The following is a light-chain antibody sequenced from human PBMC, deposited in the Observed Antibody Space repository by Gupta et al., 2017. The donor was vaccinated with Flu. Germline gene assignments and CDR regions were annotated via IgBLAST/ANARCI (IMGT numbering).Light chain of an antibody. CDR1: QSVSNS. Sequence: EIVLTQSPVTLSMSPGERATLSCRASQSVSNSLAWYQQKPGQAPRLLIYDISHSATGVSATFSRSGYVTDFTLTSSSREHDDFAAYYWLHCSNWQTFGQGTKVEMK. V-gene: IGKV3-11*01. J-gene: IGKJ1*01. CDR3: LHCSNWQT. CDR2: DIS.